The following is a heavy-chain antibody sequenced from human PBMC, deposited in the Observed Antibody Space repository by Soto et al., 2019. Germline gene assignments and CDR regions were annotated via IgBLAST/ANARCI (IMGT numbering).Heavy chain of an antibody. D-gene: IGHD5-12*01. CDR3: AKETSAYEIDY. Sequence: QVQLVESGGGVVQPGRSLRLSCXXXGFIFSGYAXHWVRQAPGKGLEWVAVISYDGNTKYYADSVKGRFTVSRDNSKNTLYVQMNNLSAEDTAMYYCAKETSAYEIDYWGQGTLVTVSS. V-gene: IGHV3-30-3*01. J-gene: IGHJ4*02. CDR1: GFIFSGYA. CDR2: ISYDGNTK.